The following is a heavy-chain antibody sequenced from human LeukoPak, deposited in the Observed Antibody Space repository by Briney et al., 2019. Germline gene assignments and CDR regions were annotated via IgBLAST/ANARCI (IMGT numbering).Heavy chain of an antibody. CDR3: ARDLPYSSSWESIDY. Sequence: GASVKVSCKASGGTFKNYAISWVRQAPGQGLEWMGWISTYNGNTNYAQKIQGRVTMTTDTSTSTAYMELRSLRSDDTAVYYCARDLPYSSSWESIDYWGQGTLVTVSS. V-gene: IGHV1-18*01. D-gene: IGHD6-13*01. CDR2: ISTYNGNT. CDR1: GGTFKNYA. J-gene: IGHJ4*02.